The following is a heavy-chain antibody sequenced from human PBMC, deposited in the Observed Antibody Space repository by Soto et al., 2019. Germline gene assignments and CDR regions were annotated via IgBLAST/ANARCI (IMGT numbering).Heavy chain of an antibody. V-gene: IGHV4-59*01. CDR1: GGSISSYY. CDR3: ARGYCSGGSCYSWTHAFDI. CDR2: IYYSGST. Sequence: SETLSLTCTVSGGSISSYYWSWIRQPPGKGLEWIGYIYYSGSTNYNPSLKSRVTISVDTSKNQFSLKLSSVTAADTAVYYCARGYCSGGSCYSWTHAFDIWGQGTMVTVSS. D-gene: IGHD2-15*01. J-gene: IGHJ3*02.